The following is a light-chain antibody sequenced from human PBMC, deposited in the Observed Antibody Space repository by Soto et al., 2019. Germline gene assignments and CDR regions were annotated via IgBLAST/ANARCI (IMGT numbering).Light chain of an antibody. CDR3: QQRSNWPPWT. J-gene: IGKJ1*01. CDR2: GAS. V-gene: IGKV3D-20*02. CDR1: QSVNSSY. Sequence: EIVLSQAPGTRSLSPGERVTLSCRASQSVNSSYLAWYQHKPGQAPRLLIYGASTRATGIPDRFSGSGSGTEFTLTISSLQSEDFALYYCQQRSNWPPWTFGQGTKVDIK.